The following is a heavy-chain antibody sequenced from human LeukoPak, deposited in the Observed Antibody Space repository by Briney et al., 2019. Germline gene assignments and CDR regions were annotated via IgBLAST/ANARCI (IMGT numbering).Heavy chain of an antibody. CDR2: IYPCESDP. J-gene: IGHJ5*02. CDR3: ARHEGGYWSGGSCAGSNWFDP. D-gene: IGHD2-15*01. CDR1: GYTLTTYW. Sequence: GGALQIACKGSGYTLTTYWIGWVRQRPGKGLEWMGIIYPCESDPRYSPSFQGQVTISADKSISTAYLQWSSLKASDTAMYYCARHEGGYWSGGSCAGSNWFDPWGQGTLVTVSS. V-gene: IGHV5-51*01.